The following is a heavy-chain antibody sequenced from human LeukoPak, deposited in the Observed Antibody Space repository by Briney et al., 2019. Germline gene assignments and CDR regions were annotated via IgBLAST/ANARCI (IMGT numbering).Heavy chain of an antibody. V-gene: IGHV3-30*02. CDR2: IRYDGSNK. CDR1: GFTFSRYG. Sequence: GGSLRLSCAASGFTFSRYGMHWVRQAPGKGLEWVAFIRYDGSNKYYADSLQGRFTISRDNSKNTLSLQMNSLRAEDTAVYYCARSGIKMVRGLIIKSPYHMDVWGKGTTVTVSS. D-gene: IGHD3-10*01. J-gene: IGHJ6*03. CDR3: ARSGIKMVRGLIIKSPYHMDV.